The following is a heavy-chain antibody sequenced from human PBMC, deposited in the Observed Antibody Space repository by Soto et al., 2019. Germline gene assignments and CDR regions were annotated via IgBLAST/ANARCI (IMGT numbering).Heavy chain of an antibody. CDR2: LSGSGGTT. Sequence: EVQLLESGGGLVQPGGSLRLSCSTSGFTFNTYAMNWVRQAPGKGLEWVSALSGSGGTTYYADSVRGRFTICRDNSKNTLFLQMNSLRAEDTALYYCAKQRAGYGSGSDTYYFDFWGQGTLVTVSS. CDR3: AKQRAGYGSGSDTYYFDF. CDR1: GFTFNTYA. V-gene: IGHV3-23*01. J-gene: IGHJ4*02. D-gene: IGHD3-10*01.